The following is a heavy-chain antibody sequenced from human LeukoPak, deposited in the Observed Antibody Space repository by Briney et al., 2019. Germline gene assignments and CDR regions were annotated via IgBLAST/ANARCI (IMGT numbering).Heavy chain of an antibody. Sequence: GGSLRLSCAASGFTFSSYAMHWVRQAPGKGLEWVAVISYDGSNKYYADSVKGRFTISRDNSKNTLYLQMNSLRAEDTAVYYCARDRLQGCYYGSGTGMDVWGKGTTVTVSS. CDR2: ISYDGSNK. D-gene: IGHD3-10*01. CDR1: GFTFSSYA. V-gene: IGHV3-30*04. J-gene: IGHJ6*04. CDR3: ARDRLQGCYYGSGTGMDV.